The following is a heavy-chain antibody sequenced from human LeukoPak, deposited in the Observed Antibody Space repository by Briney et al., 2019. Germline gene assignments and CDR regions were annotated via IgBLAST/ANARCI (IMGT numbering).Heavy chain of an antibody. Sequence: PGGSLRLSCAASGFAFSSYAIHWVRQAPGKGLEWVALISYDGSDKYYADSVKGRFTISRDNSKNTLCLQMNSLRAEDTAVYYCAKVMGIYYSSLSSGAFDYWGQGTLVTVSS. V-gene: IGHV3-30*18. CDR1: GFAFSSYA. J-gene: IGHJ4*02. D-gene: IGHD1-26*01. CDR2: ISYDGSDK. CDR3: AKVMGIYYSSLSSGAFDY.